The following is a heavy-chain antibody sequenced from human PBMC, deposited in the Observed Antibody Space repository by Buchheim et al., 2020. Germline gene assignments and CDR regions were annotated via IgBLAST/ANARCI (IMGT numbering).Heavy chain of an antibody. CDR1: GFTFSSYA. Sequence: EVQLLESGGGLVQPGGSLRLSCAASGFTFSSYAMSWVRQAPGKGLEWVSAISGSGGSTYYADSVKGRFTISRDNSKNKLYLQMNSPRAEDTAVYYCAKDLRAFVVVTFETYFDYWGQGTL. CDR2: ISGSGGST. J-gene: IGHJ4*02. D-gene: IGHD2-15*01. CDR3: AKDLRAFVVVTFETYFDY. V-gene: IGHV3-23*01.